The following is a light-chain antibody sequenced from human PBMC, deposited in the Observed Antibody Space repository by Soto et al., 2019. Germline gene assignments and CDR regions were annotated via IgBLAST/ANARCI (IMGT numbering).Light chain of an antibody. V-gene: IGKV3-15*01. J-gene: IGKJ1*01. CDR3: QQYSGWPRT. CDR1: QSVIND. CDR2: GAS. Sequence: EIVLTQSPATLSVSPGERVTLSCRASQSVINDLAWYQQKPGQAPRLLVYGASTRATDAPPRFRGSGSGTDFSLTISKLQSEDIATYYCQQYSGWPRTFAQGSRVEIK.